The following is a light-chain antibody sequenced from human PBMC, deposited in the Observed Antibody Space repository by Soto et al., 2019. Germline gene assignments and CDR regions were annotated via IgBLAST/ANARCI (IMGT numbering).Light chain of an antibody. CDR1: SSNIGAGYD. CDR3: QSYDSSLSGSEV. V-gene: IGLV1-40*01. Sequence: VLTQPPSVSGAPGQRVTISCTGSSSNIGAGYDVHWYQQLPGTAPKLLIYGNSNRPSGVPDRFSGSKSGTSASLAITGLQAEDEADYYCQSYDSSLSGSEVFGTG. CDR2: GNS. J-gene: IGLJ1*01.